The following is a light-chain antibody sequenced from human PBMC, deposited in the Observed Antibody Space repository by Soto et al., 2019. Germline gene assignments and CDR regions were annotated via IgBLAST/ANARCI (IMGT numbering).Light chain of an antibody. Sequence: QYALTQPASVSGSPGQSITISCTGTSSDVGGYNYVSWYQQHPGKAPKLMIYEVSNRPSGVSNRFSGSKSGNTASLTISGLQAEDEADYYCSSYTSSSTPHHVFGTGTKLTVL. CDR1: SSDVGGYNY. CDR3: SSYTSSSTPHHV. CDR2: EVS. J-gene: IGLJ1*01. V-gene: IGLV2-14*01.